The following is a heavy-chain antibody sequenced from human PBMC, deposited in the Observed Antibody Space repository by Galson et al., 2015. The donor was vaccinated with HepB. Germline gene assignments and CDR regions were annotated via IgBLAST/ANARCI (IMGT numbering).Heavy chain of an antibody. D-gene: IGHD1-26*01. Sequence: SLRLSCAASDFVFPTYIMHWVRQAPGKGLEYVASINTDGDTNYADTVRGRFTISSDNSKGALYLDMGSLRAADAAVYFCVRNRGKRHLVQNYYLDYWGLGTLVTVS. CDR1: DFVFPTYI. CDR3: VRNRGKRHLVQNYYLDY. CDR2: INTDGDT. V-gene: IGHV3-64D*06. J-gene: IGHJ4*02.